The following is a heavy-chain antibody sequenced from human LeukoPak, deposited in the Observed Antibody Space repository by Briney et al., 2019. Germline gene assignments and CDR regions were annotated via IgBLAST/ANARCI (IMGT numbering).Heavy chain of an antibody. Sequence: ASVKVSCKASGYTFTSYDINWVRQATGQGLEWMGWMNPNSGNTGYAQKFQGRVTMTRNTSISTAYMELSSLRSEDTAVYYCAREIYDSGLIYYMDVWGKGTTVTISS. V-gene: IGHV1-8*01. CDR2: MNPNSGNT. J-gene: IGHJ6*03. D-gene: IGHD3-22*01. CDR3: AREIYDSGLIYYMDV. CDR1: GYTFTSYD.